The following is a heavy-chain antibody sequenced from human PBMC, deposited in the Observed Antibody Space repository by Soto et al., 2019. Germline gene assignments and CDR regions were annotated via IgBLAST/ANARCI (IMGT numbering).Heavy chain of an antibody. V-gene: IGHV3-15*01. Sequence: PGGSLRLSCAASGFTFSNAWMSWVRQAPGKGLEWVGRIKSKTDGGTTDYAAPVKGRFTISRDDSKNTLYLQMNSLKTEDTAVYYCTTDGRSSPYAFDIWGQGTMVTVSS. J-gene: IGHJ3*02. CDR1: GFTFSNAW. D-gene: IGHD6-13*01. CDR2: IKSKTDGGTT. CDR3: TTDGRSSPYAFDI.